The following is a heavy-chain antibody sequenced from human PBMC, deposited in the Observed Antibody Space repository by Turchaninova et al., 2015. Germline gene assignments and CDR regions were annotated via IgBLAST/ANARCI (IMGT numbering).Heavy chain of an antibody. J-gene: IGHJ5*02. CDR1: GDSISSPTYH. Sequence: QLQLQESGPGLVKPSETLSLTCTVPGDSISSPTYHGDWIRQPPGKGLEWIGSIAYSGSTFYTPSLNSRVAISLDASKNQFSLRLTSVTAADTAVYYCARRAQHDTWRFDPRGQGTLVTVSS. V-gene: IGHV4-39*01. CDR2: IAYSGST. CDR3: ARRAQHDTWRFDP. D-gene: IGHD3-22*01.